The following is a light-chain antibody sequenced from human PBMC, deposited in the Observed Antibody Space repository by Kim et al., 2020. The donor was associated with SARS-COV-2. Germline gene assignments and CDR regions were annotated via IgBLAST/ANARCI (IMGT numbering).Light chain of an antibody. CDR2: GAS. V-gene: IGKV1-17*01. Sequence: DIQMTQSPSSLSASVGDRVTITCRASQDIRNNLGWYQQSPGRAPKRLIYGASSLQSGVPSRFSGSGSGTEFTLTINSLQPEDFATYFCLQHNSYPITFGQGTLLEIK. CDR1: QDIRNN. J-gene: IGKJ5*01. CDR3: LQHNSYPIT.